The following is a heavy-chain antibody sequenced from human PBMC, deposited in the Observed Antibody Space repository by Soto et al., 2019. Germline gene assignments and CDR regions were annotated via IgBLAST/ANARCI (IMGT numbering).Heavy chain of an antibody. J-gene: IGHJ6*02. V-gene: IGHV1-69*13. Sequence: ASVKVSCKASGGTFSSYAISWVRQAPGQGLEWMGGIIPIFGTANYAQKFQGRVTITADESTSTAYMELSSLRSEDTAVYYCARDGALGYSYCHPYYYCVMDVWGQWTTVTVSS. CDR2: IIPIFGTA. CDR3: ARDGALGYSYCHPYYYCVMDV. D-gene: IGHD5-18*01. CDR1: GGTFSSYA.